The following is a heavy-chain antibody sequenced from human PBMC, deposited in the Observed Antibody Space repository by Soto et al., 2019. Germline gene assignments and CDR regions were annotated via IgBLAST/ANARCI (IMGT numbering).Heavy chain of an antibody. Sequence: GGSLRLSCAASGFTFSHYWICWVRQAPGKGLEWVANINQDGSEKYYVDSVKGRFTISRDNAKNSLYLQMNSLRAEDTAVYYCARRGYAYGYDYWGQGTLVTVSS. D-gene: IGHD5-18*01. CDR1: GFTFSHYW. CDR3: ARRGYAYGYDY. J-gene: IGHJ4*02. V-gene: IGHV3-7*01. CDR2: INQDGSEK.